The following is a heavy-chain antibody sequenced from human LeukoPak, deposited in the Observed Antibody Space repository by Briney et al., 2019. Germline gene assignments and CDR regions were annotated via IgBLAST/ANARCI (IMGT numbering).Heavy chain of an antibody. CDR2: IYYSGST. Sequence: PSETLSLTCTLSGGSISSSSYYWGWIPQPPGKGLDWIGSIYYSGSTYYNPSLKSRVTISVDTSKNQFSLKLSSVTAADTAVYYCARHEGLDFWSGYYTAGFDHWGQGTLVTVSS. CDR1: GGSISSSSYY. J-gene: IGHJ4*02. V-gene: IGHV4-39*01. D-gene: IGHD3-3*01. CDR3: ARHEGLDFWSGYYTAGFDH.